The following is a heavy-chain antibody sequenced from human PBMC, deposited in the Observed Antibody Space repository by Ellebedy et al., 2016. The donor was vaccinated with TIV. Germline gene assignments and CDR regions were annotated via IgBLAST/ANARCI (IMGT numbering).Heavy chain of an antibody. V-gene: IGHV3-30-3*01. Sequence: GGSLRLXXAASGFTFSSYAMHWVRQAPGKGLEWVAVISYDGSIKFHADSVKGRFSISRDNSKNTLYLQIKNLRPEDTAVYYCARGAYYGSGSPPLFFQDWGQGTLVTVSS. D-gene: IGHD3-10*01. J-gene: IGHJ1*01. CDR1: GFTFSSYA. CDR2: ISYDGSIK. CDR3: ARGAYYGSGSPPLFFQD.